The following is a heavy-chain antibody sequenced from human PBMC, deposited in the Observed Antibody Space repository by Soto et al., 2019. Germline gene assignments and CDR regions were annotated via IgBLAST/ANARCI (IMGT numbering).Heavy chain of an antibody. CDR3: ARDRYYDSTGYYDY. CDR1: GGSITSYF. D-gene: IGHD3-22*01. V-gene: IGHV4-59*01. J-gene: IGHJ4*02. Sequence: QVQLQESGPGLVKASETLSLTCAVSGGSITSYFWSWIRQPPGKGLEWIGYIYYSGSTKYNPSLQSRVTISVDTSKNQFSLKLSSVTAADTAMYYCARDRYYDSTGYYDYWGQGTLVTVSS. CDR2: IYYSGST.